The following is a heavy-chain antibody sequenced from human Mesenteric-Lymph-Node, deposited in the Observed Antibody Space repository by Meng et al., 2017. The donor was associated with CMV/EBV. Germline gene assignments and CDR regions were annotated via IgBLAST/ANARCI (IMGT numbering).Heavy chain of an antibody. J-gene: IGHJ4*02. CDR3: AKVGLLLEWLLPQFDY. CDR2: ISSSRTI. CDR1: GFTSSDSY. V-gene: IGHV3-69-1*01. D-gene: IGHD3-3*01. Sequence: GESLKISCAASGFTSSDSYMNWVRQAPGKGLEWVSSISSSRTIYYADPVKGRFTISRDNAKNSLYLQMNSLRAEDTAVYYCAKVGLLLEWLLPQFDYWGQGTLVTVSS.